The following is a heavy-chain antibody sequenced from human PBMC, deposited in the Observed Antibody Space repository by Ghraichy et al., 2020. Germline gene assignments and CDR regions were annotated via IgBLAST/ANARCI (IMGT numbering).Heavy chain of an antibody. J-gene: IGHJ4*02. V-gene: IGHV3-7*03. CDR1: GFTFSSYW. Sequence: GGSLRLSCAASGFTFSSYWMSWVRQAPGKGLEWVANIKQDGSEKYYVDSVEGRFTISRDNAKNSLYLQMNSLRAEDTAVYYCAREGVYCSGGSCYFDYWGQGTLVTVSS. CDR2: IKQDGSEK. D-gene: IGHD2-15*01. CDR3: AREGVYCSGGSCYFDY.